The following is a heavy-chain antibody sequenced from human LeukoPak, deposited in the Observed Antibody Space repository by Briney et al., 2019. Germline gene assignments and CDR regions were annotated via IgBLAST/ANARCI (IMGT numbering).Heavy chain of an antibody. V-gene: IGHV6-1*01. J-gene: IGHJ4*02. CDR3: AKDEARRSFTSVYESSGYFGY. D-gene: IGHD3-22*01. CDR2: TYYRSKWYN. CDR1: GDSVSSKSAA. Sequence: SQTLSLTCAISGDSVSSKSAAWNWIRQSPSRGLEWLGRTYYRSKWYNDYALSVKSRITINPDTSKNQFSLQLDSVTPEDTAVYYCAKDEARRSFTSVYESSGYFGYWGQGTLVTVSS.